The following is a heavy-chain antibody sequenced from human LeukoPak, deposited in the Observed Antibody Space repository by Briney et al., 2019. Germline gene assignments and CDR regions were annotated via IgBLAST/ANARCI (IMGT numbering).Heavy chain of an antibody. Sequence: SETLSLTCTVSGGSISSYYWSWIRQPPGKGLEWIGYIYYSGSTNYNPSLKSRVTISVDTSKNQFSLKLSSVTAADTAVYYCARRPMRYGPLDYWGQGTLVTVSS. CDR1: GGSISSYY. J-gene: IGHJ4*02. CDR3: ARRPMRYGPLDY. CDR2: IYYSGST. D-gene: IGHD5-18*01. V-gene: IGHV4-59*08.